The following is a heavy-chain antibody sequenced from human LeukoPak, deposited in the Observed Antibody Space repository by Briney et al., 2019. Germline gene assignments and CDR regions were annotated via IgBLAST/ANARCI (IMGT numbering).Heavy chain of an antibody. CDR1: EYTFTFTGYY. CDR2: INPNSGGT. D-gene: IGHD3-10*01. J-gene: IGHJ6*03. Sequence: ASVKVSCKASEYTFTFTGYYIHWVRQAPGQGLEWMGWINPNSGGTNCAQKFRGRVTMTRDTSTSTVYMELSSLRSEDTAVYYCARGPRITLIRGGQWYYYMDVWGKGTTVTISS. V-gene: IGHV1-2*02. CDR3: ARGPRITLIRGGQWYYYMDV.